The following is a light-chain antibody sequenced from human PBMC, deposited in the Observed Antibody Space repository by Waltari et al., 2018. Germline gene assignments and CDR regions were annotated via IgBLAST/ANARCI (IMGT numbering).Light chain of an antibody. J-gene: IGKJ1*01. Sequence: DVVMTQSPPSLPVTVGQPASISCRSSQSLVYSDGNTYLSWFLQRPGQSPRRLIYKVSDRDAGVPDRVSGSGSGTDFTLKISRVEAEDVGIYYCMQGTHWPPWTFGQGTKVEIK. CDR2: KVS. CDR3: MQGTHWPPWT. V-gene: IGKV2-30*01. CDR1: QSLVYSDGNTY.